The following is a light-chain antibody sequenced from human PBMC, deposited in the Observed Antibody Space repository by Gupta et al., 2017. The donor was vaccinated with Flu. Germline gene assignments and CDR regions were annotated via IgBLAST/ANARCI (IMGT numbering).Light chain of an antibody. CDR2: EVR. V-gene: IGLV2-14*01. CDR3: SSYTSSSTV. CDR1: SSDVGGYNY. Sequence: SALTQPASVSGSPGPSITISCTGNSSDVGGYNYVSWYQQNPGKAPKLMIYEVRNRPSGVSNRFSGSKSGNTASLTISGLQAEDEADYYCSSYTSSSTVFGGGTKLTVL. J-gene: IGLJ2*01.